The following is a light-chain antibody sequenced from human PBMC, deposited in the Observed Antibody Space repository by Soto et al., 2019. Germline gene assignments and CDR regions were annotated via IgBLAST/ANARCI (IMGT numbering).Light chain of an antibody. CDR2: DTS. CDR3: LLSYSGALYV. CDR1: TGAVTSGHY. J-gene: IGLJ1*01. V-gene: IGLV7-46*01. Sequence: QAVVTQEPSLTVSPGGTATLTCGSSTGAVTSGHYPYWFQQKPGQAPRTLIYDTSNKHSWTPARFSGSLLGGKAALTLSGAQPEDEAEYYCLLSYSGALYVFGTGTKV.